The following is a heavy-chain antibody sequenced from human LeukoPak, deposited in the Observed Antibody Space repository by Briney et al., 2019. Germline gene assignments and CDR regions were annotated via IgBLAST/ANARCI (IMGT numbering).Heavy chain of an antibody. V-gene: IGHV1-69*13. CDR2: IIPIFGTA. J-gene: IGHJ3*02. CDR3: ARPGGPSWNDAFDI. CDR1: GGTFSSYA. D-gene: IGHD2-2*01. Sequence: SVKVSCKTSGGTFSSYAISWVRQAPGQGLEWMGGIIPIFGTANYAQKFQGRVTITADESTSTAYMELSSLRSEDTAVYYCARPGGPSWNDAFDIWGQGTMVTVSS.